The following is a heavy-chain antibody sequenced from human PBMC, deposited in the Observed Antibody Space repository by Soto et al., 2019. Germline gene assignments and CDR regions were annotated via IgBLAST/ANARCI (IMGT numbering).Heavy chain of an antibody. CDR2: IIPNCGTT. J-gene: IGHJ4*02. Sequence: SVKVSCKASGGTFSSYAISWVRQAPGQGLEWMGGIIPNCGTTNYAQKFQGRVTMTTDTSTSTAYMELSRLRSEDTAVYYCARVRYDALDYWGQGTLVTVSS. CDR3: ARVRYDALDY. CDR1: GGTFSSYA. D-gene: IGHD3-3*01. V-gene: IGHV1-69*05.